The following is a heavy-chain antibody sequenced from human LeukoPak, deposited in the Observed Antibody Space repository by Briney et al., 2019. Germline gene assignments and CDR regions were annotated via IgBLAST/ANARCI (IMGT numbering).Heavy chain of an antibody. J-gene: IGHJ4*02. Sequence: PGGSLRLSCAASGFSFSSYSMTWVRQAPGKGLEWVSGISGSGGSTHYADSVKGRFNISRDNSKNTLYLEINSLRAEDTAVYYCAKPFRDGHNYRGLDYWGQGTLVTVSS. CDR2: ISGSGGST. D-gene: IGHD5-24*01. V-gene: IGHV3-23*01. CDR1: GFSFSSYS. CDR3: AKPFRDGHNYRGLDY.